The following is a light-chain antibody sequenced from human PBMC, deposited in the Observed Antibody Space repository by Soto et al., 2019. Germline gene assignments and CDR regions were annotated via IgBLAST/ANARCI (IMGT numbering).Light chain of an antibody. CDR1: SSDVGAYNY. CDR2: EVS. CDR3: TSYAGSNIWV. J-gene: IGLJ3*02. Sequence: QSVLTQPPSASGSRGQSVTISCTGTSSDVGAYNYVSWYQQYPGKAPKLMIYEVSKRPSGVPDRFSGSKSGKTASLTVSWLQPEDEADYYCTSYAGSNIWVFGGGTKVTVL. V-gene: IGLV2-8*01.